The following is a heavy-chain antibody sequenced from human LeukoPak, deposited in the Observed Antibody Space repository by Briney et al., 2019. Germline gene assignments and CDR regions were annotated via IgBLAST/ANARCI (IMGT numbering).Heavy chain of an antibody. CDR2: IKQDGSEK. CDR1: GFTFSSYW. CDR3: AKGDRPMVRGVIPMDV. D-gene: IGHD3-10*01. J-gene: IGHJ6*03. V-gene: IGHV3-7*03. Sequence: GGSLRLSCAASGFTFSSYWMSWVRQAPGKGLEWVANIKQDGSEKYYVDSVKGRFTISRDNAKNSLYLQMNSLRAEDTAVYYCAKGDRPMVRGVIPMDVWGKGTTVTISS.